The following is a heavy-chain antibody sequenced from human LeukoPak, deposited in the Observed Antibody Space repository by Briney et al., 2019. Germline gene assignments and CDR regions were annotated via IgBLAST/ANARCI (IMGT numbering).Heavy chain of an antibody. Sequence: PGGSLRLSCADSGFTFSRYAMSWVRQAPGKGLEWVSSISSSSSYIYYADSVKGRFTISRDNAKNSLYLQMNSLRAEDTAVYYCARGLGGYVDYWGQGTLVTVSS. CDR1: GFTFSRYA. CDR2: ISSSSSYI. CDR3: ARGLGGYVDY. J-gene: IGHJ4*02. D-gene: IGHD2-15*01. V-gene: IGHV3-21*01.